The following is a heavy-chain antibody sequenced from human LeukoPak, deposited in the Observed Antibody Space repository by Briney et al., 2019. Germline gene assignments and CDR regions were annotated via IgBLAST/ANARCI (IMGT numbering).Heavy chain of an antibody. J-gene: IGHJ4*02. V-gene: IGHV3-30*04. Sequence: GRSLRLSCAASGFTFSSYAMHWVRQAPGKGLEWVAVISYDGSNKHYADSVKGRFTISRDNSKNTLYLQMNSLRAEDTAVYYCARERRGSFDYWGQGTLVTVSS. D-gene: IGHD3-10*01. CDR3: ARERRGSFDY. CDR1: GFTFSSYA. CDR2: ISYDGSNK.